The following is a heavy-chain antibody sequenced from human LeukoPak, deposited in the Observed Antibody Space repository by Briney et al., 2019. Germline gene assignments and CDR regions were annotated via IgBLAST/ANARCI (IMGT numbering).Heavy chain of an antibody. V-gene: IGHV4-59*01. Sequence: SETLSLTCTVSGGSISSYYWSWIRQPPGKGLEWIGYIYDRGSTNYNPSLKSRVTISVDTSKNQFSLKLSSVTAADTAVYYCARLDPSHVLIWFGELFGAFDIWGQGTMVTVSS. D-gene: IGHD3-10*01. CDR2: IYDRGST. CDR3: ARLDPSHVLIWFGELFGAFDI. J-gene: IGHJ3*02. CDR1: GGSISSYY.